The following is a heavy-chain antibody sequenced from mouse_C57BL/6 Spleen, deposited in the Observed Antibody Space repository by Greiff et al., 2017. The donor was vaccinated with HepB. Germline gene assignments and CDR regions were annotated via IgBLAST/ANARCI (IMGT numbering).Heavy chain of an antibody. CDR1: GYSITSGYY. D-gene: IGHD2-4*01. V-gene: IGHV3-6*01. CDR2: ISYDGSN. CDR3: ARDDYVLAWFAY. J-gene: IGHJ3*01. Sequence: EVKLQESGPGLVKPSQSLSLTCSVTGYSITSGYYWNWIRQFPGNKLEWMGYISYDGSNNYNPSLKNRISITRDTSKNQFFLKLNSVTTEDTATYYCARDDYVLAWFAYWGQGTLVTVSA.